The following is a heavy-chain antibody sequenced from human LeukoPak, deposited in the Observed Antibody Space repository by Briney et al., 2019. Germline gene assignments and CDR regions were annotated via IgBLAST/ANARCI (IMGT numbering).Heavy chain of an antibody. V-gene: IGHV4-61*08. CDR3: ARGSRGYSYG. CDR1: GGSISSGGYY. J-gene: IGHJ4*02. Sequence: SETLSLTCTVSGGSISSGGYYWSWIRQPPGKGLEWIGHIYYSASTNYNPSLKSRVTISVDTSNNQFSLKLSSVTAADTAVYYCARGSRGYSYGWGQGTLVTVSS. CDR2: IYYSAST. D-gene: IGHD5-18*01.